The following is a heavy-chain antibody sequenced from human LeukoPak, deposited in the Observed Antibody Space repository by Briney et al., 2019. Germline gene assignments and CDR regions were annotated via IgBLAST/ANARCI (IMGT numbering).Heavy chain of an antibody. J-gene: IGHJ4*02. CDR1: GGSISSGDYY. Sequence: PSQTLSLTCSVSGGSISSGDYYWSWIRQPPGKGLEWIGYIYYSGSTYYNPSLKSRVTISVDTSKNQFSLKLSSVTAADTAVHYCARVYYYDNSGYGKDYFDCWGQGTLVTVSS. CDR2: IYYSGST. V-gene: IGHV4-30-4*01. CDR3: ARVYYYDNSGYGKDYFDC. D-gene: IGHD3-22*01.